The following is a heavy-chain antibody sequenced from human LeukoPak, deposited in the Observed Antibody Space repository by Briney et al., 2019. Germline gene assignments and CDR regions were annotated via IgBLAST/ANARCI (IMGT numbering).Heavy chain of an antibody. J-gene: IGHJ4*02. V-gene: IGHV1-2*06. CDR3: ARVGTGFITDY. CDR1: GYTFTSYY. D-gene: IGHD6-13*01. Sequence: ASVKVSCKASGYTFTSYYFHWVRQAPGQGLEWMGRINPNSGGTNCAQKFQGRVTMTRDTSISTAYMELSRLRSDDTAVYYCARVGTGFITDYWGQGTLVTVSS. CDR2: INPNSGGT.